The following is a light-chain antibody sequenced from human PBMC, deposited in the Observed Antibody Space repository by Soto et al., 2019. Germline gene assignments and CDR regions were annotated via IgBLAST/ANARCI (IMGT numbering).Light chain of an antibody. CDR3: QQRSNWPPT. CDR1: QSVSSY. V-gene: IGKV3-11*01. CDR2: DAS. J-gene: IGKJ4*01. Sequence: EVVLTQSPATLSLSPGERATLSCRASQSVSSYLAWYQQKPGQAPRLLIYDASNRATGIPARFSGSGSGTDLTLTIISLEPEDFAVYYCQQRSNWPPTFGGGTKVDIK.